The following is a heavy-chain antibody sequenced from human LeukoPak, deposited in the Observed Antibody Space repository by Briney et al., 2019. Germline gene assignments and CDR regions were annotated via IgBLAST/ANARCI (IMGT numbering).Heavy chain of an antibody. CDR1: GASVTSGGYF. V-gene: IGHV4-31*03. Sequence: SETLSLTCTVSGASVTSGGYFWTWIRQHPGKGLEWIGYISNSGTTAYNPSFKSRLFISLDTSKNQFSLRLSSVTAADTAVYYCARDVVVTSSPDAFDFWGQGTMVTVSS. D-gene: IGHD2-21*02. J-gene: IGHJ3*01. CDR3: ARDVVVTSSPDAFDF. CDR2: ISNSGTT.